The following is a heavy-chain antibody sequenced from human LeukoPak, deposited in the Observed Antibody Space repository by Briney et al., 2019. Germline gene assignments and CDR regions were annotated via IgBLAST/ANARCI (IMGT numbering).Heavy chain of an antibody. Sequence: GRSLRLSCAASGFTFDDYAMHWVRQAPGKGLEWVSGISWNSGSIGYADSVKGRFTISRDNAKNSLYLQMNSLRAEDTALYYCAKDTDCSSTSCYGLDFDYWGQGTLVTVSS. V-gene: IGHV3-9*01. CDR1: GFTFDDYA. CDR3: AKDTDCSSTSCYGLDFDY. D-gene: IGHD2-2*01. J-gene: IGHJ4*02. CDR2: ISWNSGSI.